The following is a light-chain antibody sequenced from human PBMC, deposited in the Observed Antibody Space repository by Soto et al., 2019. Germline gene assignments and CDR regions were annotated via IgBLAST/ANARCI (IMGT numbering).Light chain of an antibody. V-gene: IGLV2-14*01. J-gene: IGLJ1*01. Sequence: QSALTQPASVSGSPGQSITMSCTGSSSDFNDDKYVSWYQQQPGKGPNLLLYGVTNRPSGVSNRFSGSKSGNTASLTISGLQAEDEADYYCSSYTSSSTYVFGTGTKLTVL. CDR1: SSDFNDDKY. CDR2: GVT. CDR3: SSYTSSSTYV.